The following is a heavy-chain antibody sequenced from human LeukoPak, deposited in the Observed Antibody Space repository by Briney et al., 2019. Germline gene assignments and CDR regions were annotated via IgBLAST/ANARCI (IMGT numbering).Heavy chain of an antibody. J-gene: IGHJ5*02. CDR2: ISSSSSYI. CDR1: GFTFSSYS. Sequence: GGSVRLSCAASGFTFSSYSMNWVRQAPGKGLEGVASISSSSSYIDYADSVKGRFTISRDNAKNSLYLQMNSLRAEDTAVYYCARCGRPWGQGTLVTVSS. CDR3: ARCGRP. V-gene: IGHV3-21*01.